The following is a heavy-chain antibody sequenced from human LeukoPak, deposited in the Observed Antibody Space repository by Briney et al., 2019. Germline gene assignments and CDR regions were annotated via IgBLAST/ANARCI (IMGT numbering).Heavy chain of an antibody. CDR1: GGTFSSYA. Sequence: SVKVSCKASGGTFSSYAISWVRQAPGQGLEWMGRIIPILGIANYAQKFQGRVTITADKSTSTAYMELSSLRSEDTAVYYCARVPMVWHISELEWLSITQGPDAFDIWGQGTMVTVSS. V-gene: IGHV1-69*04. CDR3: ARVPMVWHISELEWLSITQGPDAFDI. J-gene: IGHJ3*02. D-gene: IGHD3-3*01. CDR2: IIPILGIA.